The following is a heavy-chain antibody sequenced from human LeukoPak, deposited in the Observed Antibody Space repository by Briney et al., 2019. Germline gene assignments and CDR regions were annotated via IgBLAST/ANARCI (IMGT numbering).Heavy chain of an antibody. CDR1: GFTFTTYW. Sequence: GGSLRLSCAASGFTFTTYWMHWVRQAPGKGLVWVSHINSDGSITSYADSVKGRFTISRDNAKNTPYLQMNSLRAGDTAVYYCARDAVDTANAVWGQGTTVTVSS. CDR2: INSDGSIT. J-gene: IGHJ6*02. D-gene: IGHD5-18*01. V-gene: IGHV3-74*01. CDR3: ARDAVDTANAV.